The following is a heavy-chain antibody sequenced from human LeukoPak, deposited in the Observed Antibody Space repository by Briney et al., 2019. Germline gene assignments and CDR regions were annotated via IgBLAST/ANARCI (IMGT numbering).Heavy chain of an antibody. CDR3: AREVAAAEGWFDP. CDR1: GGSISSGGYY. D-gene: IGHD6-13*01. V-gene: IGHV4-31*03. J-gene: IGHJ5*02. Sequence: PSQTLSLTCTFSGGSISSGGYYWSWIRQPPGKGLEWIGYIYYSGSTYYNPSLKSRVTISVDTSKNQFSLKLSSVTAADTAVYYGAREVAAAEGWFDPWGQGTLVTVSS. CDR2: IYYSGST.